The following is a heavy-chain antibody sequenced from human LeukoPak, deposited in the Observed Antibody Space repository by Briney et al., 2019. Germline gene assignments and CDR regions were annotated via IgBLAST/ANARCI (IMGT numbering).Heavy chain of an antibody. V-gene: IGHV1-2*02. CDR3: ARARTTGYFDWLFYFDY. D-gene: IGHD3-9*01. Sequence: ASVKVSCKASGYTFTGYYMHWVRQAPGQGLEWMGWINPNSGGTNYAQKFQGRVTMTRDTSISTAYMELSRLRSDDTAVYYCARARTTGYFDWLFYFDYWGQGTLVTVSS. CDR2: INPNSGGT. J-gene: IGHJ4*02. CDR1: GYTFTGYY.